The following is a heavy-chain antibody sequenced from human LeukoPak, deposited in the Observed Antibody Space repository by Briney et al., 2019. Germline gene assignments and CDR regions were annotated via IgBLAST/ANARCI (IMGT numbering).Heavy chain of an antibody. CDR3: AKDQGDLRYSSSWYYFDY. J-gene: IGHJ4*02. CDR1: GFTFSSYA. V-gene: IGHV3-23*01. CDR2: ISGSGGST. Sequence: GGSLRLSCAASGFTFSSYAMSWVRQAPGKGLEWVSAISGSGGSTYYADSVKGRFTISRDNSKNTLYLQMNSLRAEDTAVYYCAKDQGDLRYSSSWYYFDYWAREPWSPSPQ. D-gene: IGHD6-13*01.